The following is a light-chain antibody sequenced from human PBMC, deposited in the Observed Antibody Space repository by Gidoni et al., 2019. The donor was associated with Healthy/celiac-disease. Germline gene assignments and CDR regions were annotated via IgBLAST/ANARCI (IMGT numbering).Light chain of an antibody. V-gene: IGLV3-1*01. CDR1: KLGDKY. CDR2: QDS. J-gene: IGLJ2*01. CDR3: QAWDSSTVV. Sequence: SYELTQPPSVSVSPGQTASITCSGDKLGDKYACWYQQKPGQPPVLVIYQDSKRPSGIPERFSGSNPGNTATLTISGTQAMDEADYYCQAWDSSTVVFGGGTKLTVL.